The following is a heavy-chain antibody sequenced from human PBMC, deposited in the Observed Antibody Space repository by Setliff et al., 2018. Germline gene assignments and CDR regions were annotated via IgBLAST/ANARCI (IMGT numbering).Heavy chain of an antibody. D-gene: IGHD3-16*01. V-gene: IGHV3-7*01. J-gene: IGHJ4*02. Sequence: GSLRLSCAASGFTFSSDGMSWVRQAPGKGLEWVANIKQDGSEKYYVDSVKGRFTISRDNAKNSLYLQMNSLRAEDTAVYYCARDGGEYWGQGTLVTVSS. CDR1: GFTFSSDG. CDR3: ARDGGEY. CDR2: IKQDGSEK.